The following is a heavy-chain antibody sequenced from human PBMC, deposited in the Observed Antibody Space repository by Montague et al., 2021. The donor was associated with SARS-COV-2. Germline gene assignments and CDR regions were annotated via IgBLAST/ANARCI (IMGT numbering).Heavy chain of an antibody. CDR3: TRGDGLATTTGLDY. D-gene: IGHD5-12*01. CDR1: KFTFGNYA. V-gene: IGHV3-49*04. Sequence: SLRLSCAASKFTFGNYAMSWVRQAPGKGLEWVGFIRSKAYGGTTEYAASVKGRFTISRDDSKGIAYLQMNSLKTEDTAVYYCTRGDGLATTTGLDYWGQGTMVTVSS. CDR2: IRSKAYGGTT. J-gene: IGHJ4*02.